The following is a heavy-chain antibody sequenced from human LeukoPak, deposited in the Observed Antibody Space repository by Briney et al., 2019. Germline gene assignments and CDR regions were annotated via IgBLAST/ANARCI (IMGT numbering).Heavy chain of an antibody. D-gene: IGHD5-18*01. V-gene: IGHV4-34*01. J-gene: IGHJ4*02. CDR2: INHSGST. CDR3: ARTDGYSYCVGTVAY. Sequence: SETLSLTCAVYGGSFSGYYWSWIRQPPGKGLEWIGEINHSGSTNYNPSLKSRVTISVDTSKNQFSLKLSSVTAADTAVYYCARTDGYSYCVGTVAYWGQGTLVTVSS. CDR1: GGSFSGYY.